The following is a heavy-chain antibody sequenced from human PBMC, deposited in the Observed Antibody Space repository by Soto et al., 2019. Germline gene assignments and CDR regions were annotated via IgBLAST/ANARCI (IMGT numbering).Heavy chain of an antibody. CDR2: IKQDGSEK. D-gene: IGHD6-19*01. CDR3: AREGGSGWYGDY. CDR1: GFNFDNYG. Sequence: GGSLRLSCQASGFNFDNYGMHWVRQAPGKGLEWVANIKQDGSEKYYVDSVKGRFTISRDNAKNSLYLQMNSLRAEDTAVYYCAREGGSGWYGDYWGQGTLVTVSS. J-gene: IGHJ4*02. V-gene: IGHV3-7*03.